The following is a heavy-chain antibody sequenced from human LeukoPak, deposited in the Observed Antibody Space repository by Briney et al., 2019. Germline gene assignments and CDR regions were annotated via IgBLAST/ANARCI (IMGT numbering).Heavy chain of an antibody. D-gene: IGHD3-16*01. J-gene: IGHJ4*02. CDR3: ATSRSFDY. Sequence: GGSLRLSCAASVFTFSSYWMHWVREAPGKGLVWVSLLNTDGSTTSYADSVKGRFTISRDNAKNTLYLQMNSLRAEDTAVYYCATSRSFDYWGQGTLVTVSS. CDR2: LNTDGSTT. V-gene: IGHV3-74*01. CDR1: VFTFSSYW.